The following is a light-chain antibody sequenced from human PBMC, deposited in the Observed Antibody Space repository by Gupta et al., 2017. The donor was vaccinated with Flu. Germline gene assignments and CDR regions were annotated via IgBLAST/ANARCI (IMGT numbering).Light chain of an antibody. Sequence: QSPLPQPRSVSGSPGHSVTISCTGTSNDVGSYNYISWYQLHPGKVPKLILYDVNKRPSGVPDRFSGSKSGNTASLIIYGVQTADESEYYCCSYEGTHTSVFGGGTKLTVL. V-gene: IGLV2-11*01. J-gene: IGLJ2*01. CDR3: CSYEGTHTSV. CDR1: SNDVGSYNY. CDR2: DVN.